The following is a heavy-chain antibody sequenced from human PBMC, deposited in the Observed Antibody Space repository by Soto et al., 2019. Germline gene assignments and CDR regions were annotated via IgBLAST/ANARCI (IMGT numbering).Heavy chain of an antibody. CDR3: AAPRAGSDDFWSGPLGAFYI. CDR1: GFTFSSYA. Sequence: GGSLRLSCAASGFTFSSYAMGWVRQAPGKGLEWVSAISGSGGSTYYEDSVKGRFTISRDNSMNTLYLQMNSLRPEDTAVYYCAAPRAGSDDFWSGPLGAFYIWGQRTMVTVSS. V-gene: IGHV3-23*01. D-gene: IGHD3-3*01. CDR2: ISGSGGST. J-gene: IGHJ3*02.